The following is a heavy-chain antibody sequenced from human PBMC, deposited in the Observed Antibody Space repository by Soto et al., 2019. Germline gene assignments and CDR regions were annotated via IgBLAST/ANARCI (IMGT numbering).Heavy chain of an antibody. D-gene: IGHD3-10*01. CDR1: GFTFSDYY. Sequence: GGSLRLSCAASGFTFSDYYMSWIRQAPGKGLEWVSYISSSSSYTNYADSVKGRFTISRDNAKNSLYLQMNSLRAEDTAVYYCARYYYGSWSYYNSLFDYWGQGTLVTVSA. CDR3: ARYYYGSWSYYNSLFDY. J-gene: IGHJ4*02. V-gene: IGHV3-11*03. CDR2: ISSSSSYT.